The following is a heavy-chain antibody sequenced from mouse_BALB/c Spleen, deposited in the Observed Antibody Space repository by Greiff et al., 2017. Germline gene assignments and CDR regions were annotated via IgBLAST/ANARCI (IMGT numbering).Heavy chain of an antibody. CDR1: GFSLTSYG. CDR3: ARDRYGGLFYYAMDY. J-gene: IGHJ4*01. CDR2: IWAGGST. V-gene: IGHV2-9*02. D-gene: IGHD2-14*01. Sequence: VKLQESGPGLVAPSQSLSITCTVSGFSLTSYGVHWVRQPPGKGLEWLGVIWAGGSTNYNSALMSRLSISKDNSKSQVFLKMNSLQTDDTAMYYCARDRYGGLFYYAMDYWGQGTSVTVSS.